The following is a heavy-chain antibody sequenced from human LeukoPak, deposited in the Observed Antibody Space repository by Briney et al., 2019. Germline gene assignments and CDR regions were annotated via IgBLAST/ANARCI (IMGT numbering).Heavy chain of an antibody. CDR3: AKDGLGSAFDY. CDR2: IKQDGSEE. D-gene: IGHD3/OR15-3a*01. J-gene: IGHJ4*02. V-gene: IGHV3-7*04. Sequence: GGSLRLSCAASGFTFSSYWMTWVRQAPGKGLEWVANIKQDGSEEYYVDSVKGRFTISRDNAKNSLYLQMNSLRAEDTAVYYCAKDGLGSAFDYWGQGTLVTVSS. CDR1: GFTFSSYW.